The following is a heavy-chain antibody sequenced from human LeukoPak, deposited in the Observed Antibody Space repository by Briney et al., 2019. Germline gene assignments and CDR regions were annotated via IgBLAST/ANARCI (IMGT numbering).Heavy chain of an antibody. CDR2: IKQDGSET. J-gene: IGHJ4*02. V-gene: IGHV3-7*01. CDR3: TRENSGSLSLEY. Sequence: PGGSLRLSCAASGFTFSNYWMNWVRQAPGKGPEWVASIKQDGSETYYMESVQGRFTISRDNDMNFLYLQLSSLRAEDTAVYYCTRENSGSLSLEYWGQGTLVTVSS. CDR1: GFTFSNYW. D-gene: IGHD1-26*01.